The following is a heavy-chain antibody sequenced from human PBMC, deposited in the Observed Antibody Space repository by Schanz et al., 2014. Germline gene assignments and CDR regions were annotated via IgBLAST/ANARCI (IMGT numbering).Heavy chain of an antibody. CDR1: GFSFSSYA. CDR2: FVHPGGST. CDR3: TGKMKVGVYGGRENDSLNI. D-gene: IGHD3-22*01. J-gene: IGHJ3*02. V-gene: IGHV3-23*01. Sequence: EVQLLESGGGLVQPGGSLRLSCATSGFSFSSYAINWVRQAPGKGLEWVSFVHPGGSTYYTGSVKGRFTISRDSNKNTLYLQMNTLRAEDTAIYSCTGKMKVGVYGGRENDSLNIWGQGTMVTVS.